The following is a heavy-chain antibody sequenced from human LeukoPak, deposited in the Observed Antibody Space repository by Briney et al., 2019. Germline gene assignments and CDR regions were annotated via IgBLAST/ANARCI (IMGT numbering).Heavy chain of an antibody. CDR3: ATGFGGAFDY. J-gene: IGHJ4*02. D-gene: IGHD3-10*01. CDR2: INPNSGGT. CDR1: GYTFTGYY. Sequence: ASVKVSCKASGYTFTGYYMHWVRQAPGQGLEWMGWINPNSGGTNYAQKFQGRVTMTRDTSISTAYMELSSLRSEDSAVYYCATGFGGAFDYWGQGTLVTVSS. V-gene: IGHV1-2*02.